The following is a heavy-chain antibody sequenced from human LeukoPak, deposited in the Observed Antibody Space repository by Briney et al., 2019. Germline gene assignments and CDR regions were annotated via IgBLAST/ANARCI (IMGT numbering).Heavy chain of an antibody. CDR2: IYYSGTT. CDR1: GGSLSSGYYY. D-gene: IGHD3-10*01. J-gene: IGHJ5*02. Sequence: PSETLSLTCTVSGGSLSSGYYYWAWIRQPPGKGPEWIGSIYYSGTTYPNPSLKSRVTISVDTSKNQFSLKLSSVTAADTAVYYCARQPNSCAPGIFITGKACWFDTWGQGTLVTVS. CDR3: ARQPNSCAPGIFITGKACWFDT. V-gene: IGHV4-39*01.